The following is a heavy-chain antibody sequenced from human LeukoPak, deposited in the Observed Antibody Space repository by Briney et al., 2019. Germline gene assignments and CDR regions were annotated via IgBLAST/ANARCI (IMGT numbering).Heavy chain of an antibody. J-gene: IGHJ4*02. V-gene: IGHV4-34*01. CDR1: GGSFSGYY. D-gene: IGHD6-19*01. CDR3: ARAVAGNDF. CDR2: INHSGST. Sequence: SETLSLTCAVYGGSFSGYYWSWIRQPPGKGLEWIGEINHSGSTNYNPSLKSRVTISVDTSKNQFSPKLSSVTAADTAVYYCARAVAGNDFWGQGTLVTVSS.